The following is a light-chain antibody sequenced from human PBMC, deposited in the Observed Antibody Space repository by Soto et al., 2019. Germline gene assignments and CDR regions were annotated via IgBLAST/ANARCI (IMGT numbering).Light chain of an antibody. CDR3: MQGTHWPIT. CDR1: QSLVHSDGIAY. Sequence: DVVMTQSPLSLPVTLGQPASISCRSNQSLVHSDGIAYFSWFQQRPGRSPRRLIYKVSNRDSGVPARCSGSGSGTDFALKISRVAAEDVGVYYGMQGTHWPITFGQGTRLEIK. CDR2: KVS. V-gene: IGKV2-30*02. J-gene: IGKJ5*01.